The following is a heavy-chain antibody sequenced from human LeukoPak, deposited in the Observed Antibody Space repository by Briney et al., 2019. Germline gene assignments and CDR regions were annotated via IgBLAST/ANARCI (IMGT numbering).Heavy chain of an antibody. J-gene: IGHJ5*02. CDR1: GGSMSSHY. D-gene: IGHD6-6*01. CDR3: ARSGPDSSSFGSSTSFDP. Sequence: SETLSLTCSVCGGSMSSHYWSWIRQPPGKGLEWIGYIYYSGSTNYNPSLKSRVTISVDTSKNQFSLKLSSVTAADTAVYYCARSGPDSSSFGSSTSFDPWGQGTLVTVSS. V-gene: IGHV4-59*11. CDR2: IYYSGST.